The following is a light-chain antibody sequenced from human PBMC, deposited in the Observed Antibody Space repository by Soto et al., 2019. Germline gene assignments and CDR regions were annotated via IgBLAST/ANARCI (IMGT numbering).Light chain of an antibody. CDR2: DAS. Sequence: EFVLTHSPAALSLSQWERATLSCRASQSISTYLAWYQQKPGQTPRLLIYDASNRATGIPARFSGSGSGTDFTLTISSLEPEDFGVYYCQQYNSYSGGTFGQGTKVDIK. CDR3: QQYNSYSGGT. CDR1: QSISTY. V-gene: IGKV3-11*01. J-gene: IGKJ1*01.